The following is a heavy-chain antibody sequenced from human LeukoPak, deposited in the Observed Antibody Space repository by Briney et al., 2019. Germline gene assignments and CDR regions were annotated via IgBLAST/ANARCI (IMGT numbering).Heavy chain of an antibody. CDR3: ARATYYYDSSGYYYYYYVDV. J-gene: IGHJ6*03. CDR1: GLTFSSYG. D-gene: IGHD3-22*01. CDR2: ISSSGSTI. Sequence: GGSLRLSCAASGLTFSSYGMSWVRQAPGKGLEWVSYISSSGSTIYYADSVKGRFTISRDNAKNSLYLQMNSLRAEDTAVYYCARATYYYDSSGYYYYYYVDVWGKGTTVTISS. V-gene: IGHV3-48*04.